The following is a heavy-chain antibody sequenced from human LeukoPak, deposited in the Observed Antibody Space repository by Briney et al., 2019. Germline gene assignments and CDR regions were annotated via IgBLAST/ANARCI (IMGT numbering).Heavy chain of an antibody. CDR2: MYYSGST. Sequence: PSETLSLTCTVSAYSISSGYYWGWIRQPPGKGLEWIGSMYYSGSTYYNPSLKSRLTISVDTSKNQFSLKLSSVTAADTAVYYCASYCGGDCFYFDYWGQGTLVTVSS. CDR3: ASYCGGDCFYFDY. V-gene: IGHV4-38-2*02. J-gene: IGHJ4*02. D-gene: IGHD2-21*02. CDR1: AYSISSGYY.